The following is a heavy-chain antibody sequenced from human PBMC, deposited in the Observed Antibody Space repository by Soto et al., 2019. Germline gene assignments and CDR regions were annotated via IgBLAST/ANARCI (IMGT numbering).Heavy chain of an antibody. CDR2: ISYDGSNK. Sequence: QVQLVESGGGVVQPGRSLRLSCAASGFTFSSYVMHWVRQAPGKGLEWVAVISYDGSNKYYADSVKGRFPISRDNSKNTLYLQMNSLRAEDTAVYYCAKGAAAGIARQTLGREPDYWGQGTLVTVSS. CDR1: GFTFSSYV. V-gene: IGHV3-30*18. CDR3: AKGAAAGIARQTLGREPDY. D-gene: IGHD6-13*01. J-gene: IGHJ4*02.